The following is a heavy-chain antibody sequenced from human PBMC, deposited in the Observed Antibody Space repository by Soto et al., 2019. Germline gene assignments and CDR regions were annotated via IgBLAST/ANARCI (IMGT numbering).Heavy chain of an antibody. V-gene: IGHV3-48*01. D-gene: IGHD3-3*01. CDR1: GFTFSRYN. CDR3: AREIERLLGC. Sequence: PGGSLRLSCEASGFTFSRYNMNWVRQAPGKGLDWVSYISASSSSIFYADSVKGRFTISRDNSKNTLYLQMNSLRAEDTAAYYCAREIERLLGCWGQGTLVTVSS. CDR2: ISASSSSI. J-gene: IGHJ4*02.